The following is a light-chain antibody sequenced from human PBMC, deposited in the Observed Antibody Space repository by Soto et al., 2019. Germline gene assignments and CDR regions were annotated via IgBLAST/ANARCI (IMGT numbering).Light chain of an antibody. CDR3: SAYTSSNTQV. V-gene: IGLV2-14*01. CDR2: DVS. J-gene: IGLJ2*01. CDR1: SSDIGGYNY. Sequence: QAVVTQPASVSGSPGQSITISCTGTSSDIGGYNYVSWYQQHPGKAPKLMIYDVSSRPSGVSNRFSGSKSGNTASLTIFGLQAEDEADYYCSAYTSSNTQVFGGGTKLTVL.